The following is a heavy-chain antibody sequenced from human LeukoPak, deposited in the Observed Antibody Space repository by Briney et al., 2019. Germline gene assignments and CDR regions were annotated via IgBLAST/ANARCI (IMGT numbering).Heavy chain of an antibody. V-gene: IGHV3-30-3*01. J-gene: IGHJ4*02. CDR2: ISYDGSNK. Sequence: PGRSLRLSCAASGFTFSSYAMHWVRQAPGKGLEWVAVISYDGSNKYYADSVKGRFTISRDNSKNTLYLQMNSLRAEDTAVYYCARGIQLWSDLDYWGQGTLVTVPS. D-gene: IGHD5-18*01. CDR1: GFTFSSYA. CDR3: ARGIQLWSDLDY.